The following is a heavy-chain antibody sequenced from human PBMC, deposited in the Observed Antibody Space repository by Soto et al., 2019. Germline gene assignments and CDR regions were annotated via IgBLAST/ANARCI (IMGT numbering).Heavy chain of an antibody. Sequence: GGSLRLSCAASGFTFSTYGMHWVRQAPGKGLEWVSFISYNGDKSYYAGSVKGRFSISRDNSKNTLYLQMSSLRAEDTAVYYCVKDSGLLWFGEGGNFDYWGQGTLVTVSS. CDR3: VKDSGLLWFGEGGNFDY. V-gene: IGHV3-30*18. D-gene: IGHD3-10*01. J-gene: IGHJ4*02. CDR2: ISYNGDKS. CDR1: GFTFSTYG.